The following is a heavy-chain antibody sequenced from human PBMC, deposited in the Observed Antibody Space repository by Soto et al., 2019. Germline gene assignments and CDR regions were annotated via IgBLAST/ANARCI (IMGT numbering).Heavy chain of an antibody. CDR3: ANNYGSGSTHFDY. Sequence: QVQLVQSGTEVKKPGSSVKVSCTASGGTFSSYTINWVRQATGHGPEWMGRFIPMVGMTNYAQKLQGRVKISADKSTSTLYMHLNSVRSEDTAVYYCANNYGSGSTHFDYWGQGTLVTVSS. D-gene: IGHD3-10*01. V-gene: IGHV1-69*02. J-gene: IGHJ4*02. CDR2: FIPMVGMT. CDR1: GGTFSSYT.